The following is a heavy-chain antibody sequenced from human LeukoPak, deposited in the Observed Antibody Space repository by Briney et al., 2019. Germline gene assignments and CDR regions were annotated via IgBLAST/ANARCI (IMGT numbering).Heavy chain of an antibody. J-gene: IGHJ4*02. CDR3: ARPVYDSSGYYFDY. Sequence: ASERVSCKASGYTFPSYGISWVRQAPAQGLEWMGWISAYNGNTNYAQKPQRRDTMTTDTSTSTAYMELMSLRSDDTAVYYCARPVYDSSGYYFDYWGQGTLVTVSS. D-gene: IGHD3-22*01. CDR2: ISAYNGNT. V-gene: IGHV1-18*01. CDR1: GYTFPSYG.